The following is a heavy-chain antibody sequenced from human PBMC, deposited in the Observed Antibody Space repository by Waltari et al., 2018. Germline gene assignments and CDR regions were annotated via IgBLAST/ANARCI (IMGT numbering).Heavy chain of an antibody. CDR2: ISGSGDIT. J-gene: IGHJ6*03. CDR3: AKDRAYYDSSGWAYYYYMDV. D-gene: IGHD3-22*01. V-gene: IGHV3-23*04. CDR1: GFTFSNHA. Sequence: QLVESGGALLQPGGSLRLSCAASGFTFSNHAMSWVRQAPGKGLEWCSAISGSGDITYYADSVEGRFTISRDNSKNTLYLQMNSLRAEDTAVYYCAKDRAYYDSSGWAYYYYMDVWGKGTMVTVSS.